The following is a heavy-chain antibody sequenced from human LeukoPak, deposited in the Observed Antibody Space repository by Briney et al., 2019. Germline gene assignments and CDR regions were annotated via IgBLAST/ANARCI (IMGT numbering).Heavy chain of an antibody. Sequence: PSETLSLTCTVSGGSLSRYYWNWIRQPPGKGLEWIGYIYNSASTSYNPSLKSRVTISVDTSKNQFSLELTSVTAADTAVYYCARLGFCSGGRCLNDYWGQGTLVTVSS. CDR2: IYNSAST. V-gene: IGHV4-4*09. D-gene: IGHD2-15*01. J-gene: IGHJ4*02. CDR3: ARLGFCSGGRCLNDY. CDR1: GGSLSRYY.